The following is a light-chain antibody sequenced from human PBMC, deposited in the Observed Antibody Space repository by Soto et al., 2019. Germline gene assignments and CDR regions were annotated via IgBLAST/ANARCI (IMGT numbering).Light chain of an antibody. J-gene: IGLJ3*02. CDR3: SSYTSSSSLKWV. CDR2: EVS. Sequence: SALTQPASVSGSPGQSITISCTGTGSDVGGYNYVSWYQQHPGKAPKLMIYEVSNRPSGVSNRFSGSKSGNTASLTISGLQAEDEADYYCSSYTSSSSLKWVFGGGTKLTVL. V-gene: IGLV2-14*01. CDR1: GSDVGGYNY.